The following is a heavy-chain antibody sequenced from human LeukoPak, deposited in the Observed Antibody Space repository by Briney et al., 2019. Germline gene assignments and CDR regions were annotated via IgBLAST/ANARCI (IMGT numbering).Heavy chain of an antibody. D-gene: IGHD3-10*01. CDR3: AKGHYYGSGSLDH. J-gene: IGHJ4*02. V-gene: IGHV3-23*01. Sequence: PGGSLRLSCAASGFAFSSYAMSWVRQAPGKGLEWVSGISGSGGSTYYAGSVKGRFTISRDNSKNTLYVQMNSLRAEDTAVYYCAKGHYYGSGSLDHWGQGTLVTVSS. CDR2: ISGSGGST. CDR1: GFAFSSYA.